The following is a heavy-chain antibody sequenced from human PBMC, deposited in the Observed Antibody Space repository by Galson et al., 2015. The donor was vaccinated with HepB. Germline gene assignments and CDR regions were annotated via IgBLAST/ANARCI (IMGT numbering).Heavy chain of an antibody. D-gene: IGHD3-22*01. CDR1: GYTFTSYG. J-gene: IGHJ3*02. Sequence: QSGAEVTKPGESLKISCKASGYTFTSYGISWVRQAPGQGLEWMGWISAYNGNTNYAQKLQGRVTMTTDTSTSTAYMELSRLRSDDTAVYYCAIATYYYDSSGYFKYAFDIWGQGTMVTVSS. V-gene: IGHV1-18*01. CDR2: ISAYNGNT. CDR3: AIATYYYDSSGYFKYAFDI.